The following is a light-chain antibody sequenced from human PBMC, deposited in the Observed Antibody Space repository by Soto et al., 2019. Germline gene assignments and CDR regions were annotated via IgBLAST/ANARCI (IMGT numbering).Light chain of an antibody. CDR3: QQYNNWPPKT. V-gene: IGKV3-15*01. CDR2: GAS. CDR1: QSVSSN. Sequence: EIVMTQSPAALSVSPGDAATLSCRASQSVSSNLAWYQQKPGQAPRLLIYGASTRATGIPARFSGSGSGTEFTLTISSLQSEDFAVYYCQQYNNWPPKTFGQGTKVDI. J-gene: IGKJ1*01.